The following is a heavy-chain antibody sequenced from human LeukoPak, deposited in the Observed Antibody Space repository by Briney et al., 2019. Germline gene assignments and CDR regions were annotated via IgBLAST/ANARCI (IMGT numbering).Heavy chain of an antibody. CDR2: ISYDGSNK. D-gene: IGHD5-12*01. J-gene: IGHJ4*02. V-gene: IGHV3-30*18. Sequence: GRSLRLSCAASGFTFSSYGMHWVRQARGKGLEWVAVISYDGSNKYYADSVKGRFTISRDNSKNTLYLQMNSLRAEDTAVYYCAKDLRGYSGYDDYWGQGTLVTVSS. CDR1: GFTFSSYG. CDR3: AKDLRGYSGYDDY.